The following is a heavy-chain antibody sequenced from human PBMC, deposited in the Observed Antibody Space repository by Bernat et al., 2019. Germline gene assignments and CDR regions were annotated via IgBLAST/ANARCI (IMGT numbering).Heavy chain of an antibody. CDR1: GFTFSSYG. J-gene: IGHJ4*01. CDR3: AKGTPSGHRRGSMQLGELSIDY. Sequence: QVQLVESGGGVVQPGRSLRLSCAASGFTFSSYGMHWVRQAPGKGLEWLAVISYDGSNKYYADSVKGRFTISRDNSKNTLYLQMNSLRAEDTAVYYCAKGTPSGHRRGSMQLGELSIDYWGQGTLVTVSS. D-gene: IGHD3-16*02. CDR2: ISYDGSNK. V-gene: IGHV3-30*18.